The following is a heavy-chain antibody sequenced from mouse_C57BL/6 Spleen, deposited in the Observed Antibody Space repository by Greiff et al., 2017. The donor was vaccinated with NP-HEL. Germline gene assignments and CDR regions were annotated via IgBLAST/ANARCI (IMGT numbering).Heavy chain of an antibody. D-gene: IGHD1-1*01. J-gene: IGHJ2*01. Sequence: VQLQQSGPELVKPGASVKISCKASGYAFSSSWMNWVKQRPGKGLEWIGRIYPGDGDTNYNGKFKGKATLTADKSSSTAYMQLSSLTSEDSAVYFCARSDYYGSSYYWGQGTTLTVSS. CDR1: GYAFSSSW. CDR3: ARSDYYGSSYY. CDR2: IYPGDGDT. V-gene: IGHV1-82*01.